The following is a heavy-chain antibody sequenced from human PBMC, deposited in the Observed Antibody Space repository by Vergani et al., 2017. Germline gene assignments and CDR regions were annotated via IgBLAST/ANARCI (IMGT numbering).Heavy chain of an antibody. CDR1: GFTFNPYG. J-gene: IGHJ5*02. CDR2: TWYDGNNK. V-gene: IGHV3-33*01. D-gene: IGHD1-14*01. CDR3: ARDLRLLYNRFDP. Sequence: QVQLVESGGGVFQPGRSLRLSCAASGFTFNPYGMHCVRPAPGKGLEWVAVTWYDGNNKQYADSVKGRFTISRDNSKRTMYLQMNSLRDEDTGVYYCARDLRLLYNRFDPWGQGTLVTVSS.